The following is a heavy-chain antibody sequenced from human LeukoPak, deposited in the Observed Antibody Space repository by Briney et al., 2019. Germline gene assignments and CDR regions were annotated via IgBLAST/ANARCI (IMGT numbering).Heavy chain of an antibody. CDR3: AKEPYLDY. J-gene: IGHJ4*02. D-gene: IGHD2-2*01. Sequence: GGSLRLSCAASGFSFSGRGMHWVRQAPGEGLEWVAVISYDGSNTYYADSVKGRFTITRDNSNNTVYLQVSSLRAEDTAVYYCAKEPYLDYWGQGTLVTVSS. CDR2: ISYDGSNT. V-gene: IGHV3-30*18. CDR1: GFSFSGRG.